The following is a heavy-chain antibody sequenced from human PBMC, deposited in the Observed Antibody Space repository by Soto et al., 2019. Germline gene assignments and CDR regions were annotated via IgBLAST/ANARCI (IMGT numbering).Heavy chain of an antibody. CDR3: ERDPPRYFTSSPEGAGL. J-gene: IGHJ4*02. D-gene: IGHD2-21*01. Sequence: ASVKVSCKASGYTFTDSHIHWVRQASGQGLEWQGWINPKTGDTNYPQKFQGRITMTRDTSMSTAYMELTNLTSDDTAVYYCERDPPRYFTSSPEGAGLWGQGTLVTVSS. V-gene: IGHV1-2*02. CDR2: INPKTGDT. CDR1: GYTFTDSH.